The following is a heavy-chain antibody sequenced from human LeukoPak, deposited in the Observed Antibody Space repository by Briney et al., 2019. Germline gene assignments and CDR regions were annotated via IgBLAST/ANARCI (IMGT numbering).Heavy chain of an antibody. CDR1: GGSFSGYY. J-gene: IGHJ4*02. Sequence: PSETLSLTCAVYGGSFSGYYWSWIRQPPGKGLEWIGEINHSGSTNYNPSLKSRVTISVDTSKNQFSLKLSSVTAADTAVYYCARVVRAGTRGDYWGQGTLVTVSS. D-gene: IGHD1-1*01. V-gene: IGHV4-34*01. CDR2: INHSGST. CDR3: ARVVRAGTRGDY.